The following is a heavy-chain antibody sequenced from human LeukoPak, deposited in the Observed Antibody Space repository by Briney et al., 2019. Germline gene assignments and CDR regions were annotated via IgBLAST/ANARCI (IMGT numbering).Heavy chain of an antibody. J-gene: IGHJ5*02. CDR3: AGRLRDGIFGVVTKFDP. CDR2: IIPIFGTA. CDR1: GGPFSSYA. D-gene: IGHD3-3*01. V-gene: IGHV1-69*05. Sequence: ASVKVSCKASGGPFSSYAISWVRQAPGQGLEWLGGIIPIFGTANYAQKFQGRVTITTDESTSTAYMELSSLRSEDTAVYYCAGRLRDGIFGVVTKFDPWGQGTLVTVSS.